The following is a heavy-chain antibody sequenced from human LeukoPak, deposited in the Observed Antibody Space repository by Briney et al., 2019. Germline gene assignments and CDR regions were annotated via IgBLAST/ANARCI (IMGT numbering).Heavy chain of an antibody. Sequence: GGSLRLSCAASGFTFSSYAMHWVRQAPGKGLEWVAVISYDGSNKYYADSVKGRFTISRDNSKNTLYLQMNSLRAEDTAAYYCARGYTYGSIDYWGQGTLVTVSS. V-gene: IGHV3-30-3*01. CDR1: GFTFSSYA. D-gene: IGHD5-18*01. CDR2: ISYDGSNK. CDR3: ARGYTYGSIDY. J-gene: IGHJ4*02.